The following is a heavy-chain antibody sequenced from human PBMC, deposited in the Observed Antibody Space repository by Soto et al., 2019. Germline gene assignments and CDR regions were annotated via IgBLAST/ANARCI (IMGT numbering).Heavy chain of an antibody. CDR2: IKSKTDGGTT. CDR1: GFTFSNAW. CDR3: TTPYLRYFDWLLRKEYYYYYYMDV. J-gene: IGHJ6*03. V-gene: IGHV3-15*01. D-gene: IGHD3-9*01. Sequence: VGSLRLSCAASGFTFSNAWMSWVRQAPGKGLEWVGRIKSKTDGGTTDYAAPVKGRFTISRDDSKNTLYLQMNSLKTEDTAVYYCTTPYLRYFDWLLRKEYYYYYYMDVWGKGTTVTVSS.